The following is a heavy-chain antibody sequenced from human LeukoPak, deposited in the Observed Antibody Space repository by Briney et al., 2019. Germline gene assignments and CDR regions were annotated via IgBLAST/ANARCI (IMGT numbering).Heavy chain of an antibody. J-gene: IGHJ6*02. CDR2: ISYDGSNK. Sequence: GGSLRLSRAASGFTFSSYAMHWVRQAPGKGLEWVAVISYDGSNKYYADSVKGRFTISRDNSKNTLYLQMNSLRAEDTAVYYCARAGGGQLVNYYYGMDVWGQGTTVTVSS. V-gene: IGHV3-30*04. D-gene: IGHD6-6*01. CDR3: ARAGGGQLVNYYYGMDV. CDR1: GFTFSSYA.